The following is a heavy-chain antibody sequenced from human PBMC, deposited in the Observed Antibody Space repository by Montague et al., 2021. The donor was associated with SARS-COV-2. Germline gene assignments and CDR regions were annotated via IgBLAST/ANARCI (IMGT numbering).Heavy chain of an antibody. V-gene: IGHV2-70*18. J-gene: IGHJ4*02. CDR3: ARGVRGVTDFDY. D-gene: IGHD3-10*01. CDR2: IDWYDDK. Sequence: TLSLTCTVSGGSISSYYWSWIRQPPGKALEWLALIDWYDDKYYSTSRKTRLTISKDTSKNQVVLTMTNMDPVDTATYYCARGVRGVTDFDYWGQGTLVTVSS. CDR1: GGSISSYYW.